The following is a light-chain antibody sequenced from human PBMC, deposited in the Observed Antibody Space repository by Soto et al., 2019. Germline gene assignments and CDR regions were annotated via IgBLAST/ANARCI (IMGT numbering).Light chain of an antibody. CDR1: QSFSGY. CDR2: DAS. V-gene: IGKV3-11*01. J-gene: IGKJ1*01. Sequence: EIVLTHSPATLSLSPWERATLSCRASQSFSGYLAWYQQKPGQAPRLLIYDASKRATGIPARFSGSGFGTDYTLTISSLEPEDFAVYYCQQRSKWRTFGQGTKVDIK. CDR3: QQRSKWRT.